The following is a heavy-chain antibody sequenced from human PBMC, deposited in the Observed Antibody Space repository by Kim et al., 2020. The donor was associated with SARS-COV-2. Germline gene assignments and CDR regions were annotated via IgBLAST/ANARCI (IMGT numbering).Heavy chain of an antibody. J-gene: IGHJ4*02. CDR2: FDPEDGET. D-gene: IGHD1-26*01. CDR1: GYTLTELS. Sequence: ASVKVSCKVSGYTLTELSMHWVRQAPGKGLEWMGGFDPEDGETIYAQKFQGRVTMTEDTSTDTAYMELSSLRSEDTAVYYCATDFLLRSGVDFDYWGQGTLVTVSS. V-gene: IGHV1-24*01. CDR3: ATDFLLRSGVDFDY.